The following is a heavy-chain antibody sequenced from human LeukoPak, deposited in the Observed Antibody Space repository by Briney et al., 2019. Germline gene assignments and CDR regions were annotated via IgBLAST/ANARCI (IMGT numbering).Heavy chain of an antibody. CDR3: ARASFTIFGVVIDIHWFDP. J-gene: IGHJ5*02. CDR1: GYTFTGYY. V-gene: IGHV1-2*02. Sequence: ASVKVSCKASGYTFTGYYMHWVRQAPGQGLEWMGWINPNSGGTNYAQKFQGRVTMTRDTSISTAYMELSRLRSDDTAVYYCARASFTIFGVVIDIHWFDPWGQGTLVTVSS. D-gene: IGHD3-3*01. CDR2: INPNSGGT.